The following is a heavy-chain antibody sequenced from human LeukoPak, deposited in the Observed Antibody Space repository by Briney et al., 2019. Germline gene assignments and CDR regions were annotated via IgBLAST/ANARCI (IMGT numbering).Heavy chain of an antibody. CDR2: ISSSSSYI. CDR3: ARDGLIAARPFNWFDP. J-gene: IGHJ5*02. D-gene: IGHD6-6*01. CDR1: GFTFSSYS. V-gene: IGHV3-21*01. Sequence: GGSLRLSCAASGFTFSSYSMNWVRQAPGKGLEWVSSISSSSSYIYYADSVKGRFTISRDNAKNSLYLQMNSLRAEDTAVYYCARDGLIAARPFNWFDPWGQGTLVTVSS.